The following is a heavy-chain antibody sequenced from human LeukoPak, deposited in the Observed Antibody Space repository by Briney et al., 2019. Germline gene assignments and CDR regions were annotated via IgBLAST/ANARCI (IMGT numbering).Heavy chain of an antibody. V-gene: IGHV4-59*01. CDR1: GGSIIGSY. Sequence: SEPLSLTCTVSGGSIIGSYWPWIRQSPGGGLEYIGYFYDTVDVNYSPSLKSRVTISIDMSRSQFSLRLKSVTAADTAIYYCARSRNYDSTGYNPTYYFDSWGQGALVTVSS. J-gene: IGHJ4*02. D-gene: IGHD3-22*01. CDR3: ARSRNYDSTGYNPTYYFDS. CDR2: FYDTVDV.